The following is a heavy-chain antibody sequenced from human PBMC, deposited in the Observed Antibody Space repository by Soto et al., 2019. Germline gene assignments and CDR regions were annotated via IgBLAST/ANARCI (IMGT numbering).Heavy chain of an antibody. Sequence: GGSLRLSCAASGFTFSSYSMNWVRQAPGKGLEWVSYISSSSTIYYTDSAKCRFNISRDNAKNALDMQMNSLRGEDSAVYYCARDRFEGGEYLDWVLYAFDIWGQGTMVTVSS. D-gene: IGHD3-9*01. CDR1: GFTFSSYS. V-gene: IGHV3-48*01. CDR3: ARDRFEGGEYLDWVLYAFDI. CDR2: ISSSSTI. J-gene: IGHJ3*02.